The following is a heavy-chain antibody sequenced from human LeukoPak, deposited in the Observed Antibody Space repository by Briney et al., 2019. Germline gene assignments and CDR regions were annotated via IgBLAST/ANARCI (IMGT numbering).Heavy chain of an antibody. J-gene: IGHJ4*02. CDR3: AKDVLYRGNGYFDY. CDR1: GFTFSSYE. D-gene: IGHD1-1*01. Sequence: PGGSLRLSCAASGFTFSSYEMNWVRQAPGKGPEWVSYISSSGSTIYYADSVKGRFTISRDNSKNSLYLQMNSLRAEDTALYYCAKDVLYRGNGYFDYWGQGTLVTVSS. CDR2: ISSSGSTI. V-gene: IGHV3-48*03.